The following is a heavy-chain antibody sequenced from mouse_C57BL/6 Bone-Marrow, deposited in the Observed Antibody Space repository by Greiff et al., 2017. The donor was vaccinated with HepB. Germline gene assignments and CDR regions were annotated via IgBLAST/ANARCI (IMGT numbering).Heavy chain of an antibody. D-gene: IGHD1-1*01. J-gene: IGHJ2*01. V-gene: IGHV1-39*01. CDR3: AREGGYYGSSYFDY. CDR2: INPNYGTT. CDR1: GYSFTDYN. Sequence: LVESGPELVKPGASVKISCKASGYSFTDYNMNWVKQSNGKSLEWIGVINPNYGTTSYNQKFKGKATLTVDQSSSTAYMQLNSLTSEDSAVYYCAREGGYYGSSYFDYWGQGTTLTVSS.